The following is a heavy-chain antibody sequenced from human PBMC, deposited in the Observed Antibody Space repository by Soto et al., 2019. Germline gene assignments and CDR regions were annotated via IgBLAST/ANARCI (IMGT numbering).Heavy chain of an antibody. Sequence: QVQLVESGGGVVQPGRSLRLSCAASGFTFSSYAMHWVRQAPGKGLEWVAVISYDGSNKYYADSVKGRFTISRDNSKNTLYLQMNSLRAEDTAVYYCARVRVVVPAADAFDIWGQGTMVTVSS. V-gene: IGHV3-30-3*01. CDR3: ARVRVVVPAADAFDI. J-gene: IGHJ3*02. CDR2: ISYDGSNK. CDR1: GFTFSSYA. D-gene: IGHD2-2*01.